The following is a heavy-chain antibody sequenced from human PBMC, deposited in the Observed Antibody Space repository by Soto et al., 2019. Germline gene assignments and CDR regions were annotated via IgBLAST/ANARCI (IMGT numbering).Heavy chain of an antibody. CDR3: ALLTYYDILTGYRDYYYYGMDV. V-gene: IGHV1-2*04. CDR1: GYTFTGYY. J-gene: IGHJ6*02. CDR2: INPNSGGT. Sequence: ASVKVSCKASGYTFTGYYMHWVRQAPGQGLEWMGWINPNSGGTNYAQKFQGWVTMTRDTSISTAYMELSRLRSDDTAVYYCALLTYYDILTGYRDYYYYGMDVWGQGTTVNVSS. D-gene: IGHD3-9*01.